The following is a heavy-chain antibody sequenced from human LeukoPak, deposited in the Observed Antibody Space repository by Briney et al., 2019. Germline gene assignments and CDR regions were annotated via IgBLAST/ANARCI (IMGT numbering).Heavy chain of an antibody. J-gene: IGHJ3*02. CDR3: ARVELTRWLQDAFDI. D-gene: IGHD4-17*01. Sequence: SETLSLTCTVSGYSISSSYSWGWIRQPPEKGLEWIGSIHHSGSTDYNPSLKSRVTISVDTSKNQFSLKLSSVTAADTAVYYCARVELTRWLQDAFDIWGQGTMVTVSS. CDR1: GYSISSSYS. CDR2: IHHSGST. V-gene: IGHV4-38-2*02.